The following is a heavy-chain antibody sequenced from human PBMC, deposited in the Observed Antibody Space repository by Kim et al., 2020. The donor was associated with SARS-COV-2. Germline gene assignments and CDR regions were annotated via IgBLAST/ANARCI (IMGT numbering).Heavy chain of an antibody. D-gene: IGHD3-22*01. CDR2: IIPIFGTA. CDR1: GGTFSSYA. J-gene: IGHJ2*01. CDR3: ARDYHDSSGYFQDWYFDL. V-gene: IGHV1-69*06. Sequence: SVKVSCKASGGTFSSYAIRWVRQAPGQGLEWMGGIIPIFGTANYAQKFQGRVTITADKSTSTAYMELSSLRSEDTAVYYCARDYHDSSGYFQDWYFDLWGRGTLVTVSS.